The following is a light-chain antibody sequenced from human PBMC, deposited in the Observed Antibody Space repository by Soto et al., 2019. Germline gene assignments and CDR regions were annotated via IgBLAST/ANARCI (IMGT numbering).Light chain of an antibody. Sequence: QSALTQPPSASGSPGQSVTISCTGTSSDVGGYNYVSWYQQYPGKAPKLMIYEVSKRPSGVPDRFSGSKSGKTASLTVSGLQAEDEADYYCSSYAGSDIWVFGGRPKLTVL. CDR2: EVS. CDR3: SSYAGSDIWV. V-gene: IGLV2-8*01. CDR1: SSDVGGYNY. J-gene: IGLJ3*02.